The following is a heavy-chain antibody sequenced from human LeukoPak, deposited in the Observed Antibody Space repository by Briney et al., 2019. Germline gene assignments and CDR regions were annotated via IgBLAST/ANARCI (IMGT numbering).Heavy chain of an antibody. J-gene: IGHJ6*02. CDR3: ARRDGYCSSTSCYADYYYGMDV. CDR2: IYPGDSDT. CDR1: GYSFTSYW. D-gene: IGHD2-2*01. V-gene: IGHV5-51*01. Sequence: GESLKISCQASGYSFTSYWIGWVRQMPGKGLEWMGIIYPGDSDTTYSPSFQGQVTISADKSISTAYLQWSSLRASDTAMYYCARRDGYCSSTSCYADYYYGMDVWGQGTTVTVSS.